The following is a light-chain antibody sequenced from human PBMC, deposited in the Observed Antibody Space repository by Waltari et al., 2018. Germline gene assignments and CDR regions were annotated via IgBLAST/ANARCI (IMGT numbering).Light chain of an antibody. J-gene: IGLJ2*01. CDR3: LSAYSGGSQGV. CDR1: ALPKQY. Sequence: SYELTQPPSVSVSPGQTAKIPCSGDALPKQYTYWYQQKPGQAPLLVIYKENERPSGLPERFSGSSSGTTVTLTISGVQAEDEADYYCLSAYSGGSQGVFGGGTKLTVL. CDR2: KEN. V-gene: IGLV3-25*03.